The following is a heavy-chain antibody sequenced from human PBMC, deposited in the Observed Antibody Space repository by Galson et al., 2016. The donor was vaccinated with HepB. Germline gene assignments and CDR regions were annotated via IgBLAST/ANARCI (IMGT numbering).Heavy chain of an antibody. D-gene: IGHD3-3*01. CDR1: GGSISSSYW. CDR2: IYHSGNS. Sequence: SETLSLTCAVSGGSISSSYWRSWVRQPPGKGLEWIGEIYHSGNSNCNPSLKSRVTISVDKSKNQFSLTLSSVTAADTAVYYCARDQDETIGRGGMDVWGQGTTVTVSS. J-gene: IGHJ6*02. CDR3: ARDQDETIGRGGMDV. V-gene: IGHV4-4*02.